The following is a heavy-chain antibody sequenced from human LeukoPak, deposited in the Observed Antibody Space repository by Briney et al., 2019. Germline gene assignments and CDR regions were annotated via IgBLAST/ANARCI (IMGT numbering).Heavy chain of an antibody. D-gene: IGHD3-22*01. CDR2: IIPIFGIA. Sequence: SVKVSCKASGGIFSSYAISWVRQAPGQGLELMGRIIPIFGIANYAQKFQGRVTITADKSTSTAYMELSSLRSEDTAVYYCATGQTPRYYYDSSGNWGQGTLVTVSS. V-gene: IGHV1-69*04. CDR3: ATGQTPRYYYDSSGN. J-gene: IGHJ4*02. CDR1: GGIFSSYA.